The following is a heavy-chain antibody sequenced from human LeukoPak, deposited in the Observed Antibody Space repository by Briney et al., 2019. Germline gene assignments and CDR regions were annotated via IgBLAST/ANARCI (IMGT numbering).Heavy chain of an antibody. V-gene: IGHV1-46*01. CDR2: INPSGGGT. Sequence: ASVKVSCKASGYTFTGYYMHWVRQAPGQGLEWMGLINPSGGGTSYAQKFQGRVTMTRDMSTSTVYMELRSLGSEDTAVYYCARDGSGLAYWGQGTLVTVSS. D-gene: IGHD3-10*01. J-gene: IGHJ4*02. CDR3: ARDGSGLAY. CDR1: GYTFTGYY.